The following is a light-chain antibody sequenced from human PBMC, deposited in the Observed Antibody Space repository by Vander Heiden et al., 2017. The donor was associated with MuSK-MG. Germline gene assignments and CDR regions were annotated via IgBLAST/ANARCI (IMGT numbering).Light chain of an antibody. J-gene: IGKJ4*01. Sequence: EIVLTQSPGTLSLSPGERATLSCRASQSVSSSYLAWYQQKPGQAPRLLIYGASSRTDFTLTISRLEPEDFAVYYCQQYGSSPFFGGGTKVEIK. CDR1: QSVSSSY. V-gene: IGKV3-20*01. CDR3: QQYGSSPF. CDR2: GAS.